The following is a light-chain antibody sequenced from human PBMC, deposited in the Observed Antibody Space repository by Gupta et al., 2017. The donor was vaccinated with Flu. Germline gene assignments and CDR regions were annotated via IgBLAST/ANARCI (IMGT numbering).Light chain of an antibody. Sequence: EIVFTQSPATLSLSPGERATLSCRASQSVSSYLAWYQQKPGQAPRLLIYDASNRATGIPARFSGSGSGTDFTLTISSLEPEDFAVYYCQQRSPGTFGQGTKVEIK. V-gene: IGKV3-11*01. CDR1: QSVSSY. CDR2: DAS. CDR3: QQRSPGT. J-gene: IGKJ1*01.